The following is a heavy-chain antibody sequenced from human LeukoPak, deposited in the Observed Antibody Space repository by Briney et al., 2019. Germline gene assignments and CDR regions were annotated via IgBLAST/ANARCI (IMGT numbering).Heavy chain of an antibody. CDR3: AKRDSSGSFYFDH. D-gene: IGHD3-22*01. V-gene: IGHV3-23*01. Sequence: GRSLSPSCATPGFTFRSYGTSCVRQPPRTRPRSVSAITGSGASTFYADTVQDSFTISRDNSKTTLYLQMNSLRAEHTAVYYCAKRDSSGSFYFDHWGQGTLVTVSS. J-gene: IGHJ4*02. CDR2: ITGSGAST. CDR1: GFTFRSYG.